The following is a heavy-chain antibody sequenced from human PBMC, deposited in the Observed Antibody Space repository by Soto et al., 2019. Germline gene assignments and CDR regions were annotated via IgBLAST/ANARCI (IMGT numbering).Heavy chain of an antibody. Sequence: GGSLRLSCVASGFTFDSYAMNWVRQAPGKGLEWISWIGPSSSETEYSDSVQGRFTISRDDAKNLLYLQMNRLKDEDTAVYYCARDHRWAFDYWGQGALVTVSS. J-gene: IGHJ4*02. CDR2: IGPSSSET. CDR3: ARDHRWAFDY. V-gene: IGHV3-21*05. D-gene: IGHD3-16*01. CDR1: GFTFDSYA.